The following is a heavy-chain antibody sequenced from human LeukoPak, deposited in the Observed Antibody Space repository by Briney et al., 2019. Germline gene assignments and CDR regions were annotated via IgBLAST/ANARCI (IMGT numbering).Heavy chain of an antibody. CDR1: GYTFTSYD. CDR2: MNPNSGNT. CDR3: AVALGASLLWFGEDYFDY. Sequence: GASVKVSCKASGYTFTSYDINWVRQATGQGLEWMGWMNPNSGNTGYAQKFQGRVTMTRNTSISTAYMELSSLRSEDTAVYYCAVALGASLLWFGEDYFDYWGQGTLVTVSS. D-gene: IGHD3-10*01. J-gene: IGHJ4*02. V-gene: IGHV1-8*01.